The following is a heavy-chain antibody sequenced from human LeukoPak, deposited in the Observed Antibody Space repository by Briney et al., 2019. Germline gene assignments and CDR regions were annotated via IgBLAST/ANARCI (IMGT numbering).Heavy chain of an antibody. CDR1: GGSISSADYY. CDR3: ARDSYYYGSGSYFPPDY. D-gene: IGHD3-10*01. CDR2: IYYSGST. V-gene: IGHV4-30-4*01. J-gene: IGHJ4*02. Sequence: SETLSLTCTVSGGSISSADYYWSWIRQPPGKGLEWIGYIYYSGSTYYNPSLKSRVTISVDTSKNQFSLKLSSVTAADTAVYYCARDSYYYGSGSYFPPDYWGQGTLVTDSS.